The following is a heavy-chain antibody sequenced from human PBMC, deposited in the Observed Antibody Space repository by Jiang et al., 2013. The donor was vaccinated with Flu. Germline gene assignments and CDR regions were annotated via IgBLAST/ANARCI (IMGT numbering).Heavy chain of an antibody. CDR2: MNPNSGNT. J-gene: IGHJ6*02. CDR1: GYTFTSYD. V-gene: IGHV1-8*01. Sequence: GYTFTSYDINWVRQATGQGLEWMGWMNPNSGNTGYAQKFQGRVTMTRNTSISTAYMELSSLRSEDTAVYYCARFTGYDFWSGYYTGYYYYGMDVWGQGTTVTVSS. D-gene: IGHD3-3*01. CDR3: ARFTGYDFWSGYYTGYYYYGMDV.